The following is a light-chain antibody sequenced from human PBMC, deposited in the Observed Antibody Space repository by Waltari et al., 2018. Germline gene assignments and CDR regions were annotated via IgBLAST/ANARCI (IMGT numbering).Light chain of an antibody. CDR1: SLRSYY. J-gene: IGLJ2*01. Sequence: SSELTQDPAVSVALGQTVRITCQGASLRSYYASWYQQKPGQAPVLVIYGKNNRPSGIPDRFSGSGSGNTASLTITGAQAEDEADYYCNARDSDGNHPVVFGGGTKLTVL. V-gene: IGLV3-19*01. CDR2: GKN. CDR3: NARDSDGNHPVV.